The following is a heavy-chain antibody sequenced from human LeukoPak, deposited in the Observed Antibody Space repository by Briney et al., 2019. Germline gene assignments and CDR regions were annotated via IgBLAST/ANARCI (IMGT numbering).Heavy chain of an antibody. CDR1: GGSINNSDYY. CDR2: IHYSGST. Sequence: TPSETLSLTCTVSGGSINNSDYYWGWIRQPPGKGLEWIGSIHYSGSTYYNPSLKSRVTISVDTSKNQFSLKLSSVTAADTAVYYCARIPLAVAGTFDYWGQGTLLTVSS. V-gene: IGHV4-39*01. J-gene: IGHJ4*02. CDR3: ARIPLAVAGTFDY. D-gene: IGHD6-19*01.